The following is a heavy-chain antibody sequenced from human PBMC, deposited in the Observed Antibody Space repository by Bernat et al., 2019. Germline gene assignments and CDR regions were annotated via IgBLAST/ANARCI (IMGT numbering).Heavy chain of an antibody. J-gene: IGHJ4*02. D-gene: IGHD5-18*01. CDR3: ARVSDTAMVATDY. CDR2: ISSSSSYI. V-gene: IGHV3-21*01. Sequence: EVQLVESGGGLVKPGGSLRLSCAASGFTFSSYSMNWVRQAPGKGLGWVSSISSSSSYICYADSVNGRFTISRDNAKNSLYLQMNGLRAGDTAVYYCARVSDTAMVATDYWGQGTLVTVSS. CDR1: GFTFSSYS.